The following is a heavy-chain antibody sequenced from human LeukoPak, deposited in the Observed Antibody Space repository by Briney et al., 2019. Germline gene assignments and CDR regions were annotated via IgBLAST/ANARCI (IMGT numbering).Heavy chain of an antibody. CDR2: ISSSSSTI. J-gene: IGHJ5*02. V-gene: IGHV3-48*04. CDR3: ARGRWGHYDILTGYYGWFDP. Sequence: PGGSLRLSCAASGFTFSSYSMNWVRQAPGKGLEWVSSISSSSSTIYYADSVKGRFTISRDNAKNSLYLQMNSLRAEDTAVYYCARGRWGHYDILTGYYGWFDPWGQGTLVTVSS. CDR1: GFTFSSYS. D-gene: IGHD3-9*01.